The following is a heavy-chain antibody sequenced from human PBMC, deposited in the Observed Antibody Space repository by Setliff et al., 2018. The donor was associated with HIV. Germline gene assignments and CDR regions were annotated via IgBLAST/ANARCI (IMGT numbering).Heavy chain of an antibody. Sequence: SETLSLTCTVSGGSMNSDSYSWTWLRQPAGKGPELIGHIYVGGSVIYNPSLASRVTISMVPSKNQFSLNLSSVTAADTAKYYCARAKTIGVSAVFFDPWGQGRPVTVSS. CDR2: IYVGGSV. J-gene: IGHJ5*02. CDR3: ARAKTIGVSAVFFDP. V-gene: IGHV4-61*09. CDR1: GGSMNSDSYS. D-gene: IGHD3-3*01.